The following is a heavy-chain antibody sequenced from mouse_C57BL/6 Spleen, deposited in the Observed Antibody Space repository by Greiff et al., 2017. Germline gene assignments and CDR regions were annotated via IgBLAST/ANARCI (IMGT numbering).Heavy chain of an antibody. CDR1: GYTFTDYN. Sequence: VQLQQSGPELVKPGASVKMSCKASGYTFTDYNMHWVKQSHGKSLEWIGYINPNNGGTSYNQKFKGKATLTVNKSSSTAYMELRSLTSEDSAVYYCARSITTVVAPPFAYWGQGTLVTVSA. J-gene: IGHJ3*01. D-gene: IGHD1-1*01. V-gene: IGHV1-22*01. CDR2: INPNNGGT. CDR3: ARSITTVVAPPFAY.